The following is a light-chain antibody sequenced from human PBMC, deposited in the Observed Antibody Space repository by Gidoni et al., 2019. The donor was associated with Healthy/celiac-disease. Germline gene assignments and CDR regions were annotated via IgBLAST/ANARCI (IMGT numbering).Light chain of an antibody. CDR2: AAS. CDR1: QSISSY. Sequence: DIQMTQPPSSLSASVGDRVTITCRASQSISSYLNWYQQKPGKAPKLLIYAASSLQSGVPSRFSGSGSGTDFTLTISSLQPEDFATYYCQQSYSTPSRFGQGTKLEIK. J-gene: IGKJ2*03. V-gene: IGKV1-39*01. CDR3: QQSYSTPSR.